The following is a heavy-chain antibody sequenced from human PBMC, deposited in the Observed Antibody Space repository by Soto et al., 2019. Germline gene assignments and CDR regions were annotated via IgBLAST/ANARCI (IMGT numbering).Heavy chain of an antibody. CDR2: VRTYNGNT. V-gene: IGHV1-18*01. J-gene: IGHJ5*02. Sequence: QVQLVQSGAEVKKPGASVKVSCKATGYTFTSYSIGWVRQAPGQGLEWMGGVRTYNGNTNYARKRQGRVTMTTDASTSTAYMELRSLRSDDTSVYYCARGSTNFDHWGQGTLVTVSS. CDR1: GYTFTSYS. CDR3: ARGSTNFDH. D-gene: IGHD2-8*01.